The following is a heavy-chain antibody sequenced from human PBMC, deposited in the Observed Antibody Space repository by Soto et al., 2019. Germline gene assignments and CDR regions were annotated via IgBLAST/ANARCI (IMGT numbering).Heavy chain of an antibody. CDR1: GGSFSGYY. J-gene: IGHJ6*03. CDR2: INHSGST. Sequence: SETLSLTCAVYGGSFSGYYWSWIRQPPGKGLEWIGEINHSGSTNYNPSLKSRVTISVDTSKNQFSLKLSSVTAADTAVYYCARGIPSQYQLLVGYYYYYMDVWGKGTTVTVSS. V-gene: IGHV4-34*01. CDR3: ARGIPSQYQLLVGYYYYYMDV. D-gene: IGHD2-2*01.